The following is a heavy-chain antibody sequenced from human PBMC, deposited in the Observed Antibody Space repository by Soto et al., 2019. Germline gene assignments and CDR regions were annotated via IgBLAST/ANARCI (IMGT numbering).Heavy chain of an antibody. Sequence: GGSLRLSCAASGFTFSSYAMSWVRQAPGKGLEWVSAISGSGGSTYYADSVKGRFTISRDNSKNTLYLQMNSLRAEDTAVYYCAKEEDYDILTGFSPGAFDIWGQGTMVTVSS. CDR2: ISGSGGST. J-gene: IGHJ3*02. CDR3: AKEEDYDILTGFSPGAFDI. V-gene: IGHV3-23*01. CDR1: GFTFSSYA. D-gene: IGHD3-9*01.